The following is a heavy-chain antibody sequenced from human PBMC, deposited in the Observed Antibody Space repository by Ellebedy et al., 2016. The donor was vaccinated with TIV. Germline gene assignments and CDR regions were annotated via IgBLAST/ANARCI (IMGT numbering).Heavy chain of an antibody. Sequence: GESLKISCAASGFTFSSYAMHWVRQAPGKGLEWVAVISYDGSNKYYADSVKGRFTISRDNSKNTLYLQMNSLRAEDTAVYYCARETGYSSGWGIWGQGTMVTVSS. V-gene: IGHV3-30*01. CDR3: ARETGYSSGWGI. CDR1: GFTFSSYA. J-gene: IGHJ3*02. CDR2: ISYDGSNK. D-gene: IGHD6-19*01.